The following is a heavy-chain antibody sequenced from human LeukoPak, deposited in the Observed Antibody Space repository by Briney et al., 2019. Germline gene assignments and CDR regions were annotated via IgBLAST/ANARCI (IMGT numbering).Heavy chain of an antibody. D-gene: IGHD2-2*01. Sequence: GGSLRLSCAASGFTFSSYAMHWVRQAPGKGLEWVAVISYDGSNKYYADSVKGRFTISRDNSKNTLYLQMNSLRAEDTAVYYCAKDPVVPAPNWFDPWGQGTLVTVSS. V-gene: IGHV3-30-3*01. J-gene: IGHJ5*02. CDR2: ISYDGSNK. CDR1: GFTFSSYA. CDR3: AKDPVVPAPNWFDP.